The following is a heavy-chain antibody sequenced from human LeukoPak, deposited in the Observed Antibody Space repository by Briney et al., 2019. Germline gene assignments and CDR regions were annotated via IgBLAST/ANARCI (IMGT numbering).Heavy chain of an antibody. V-gene: IGHV4-30-2*01. CDR1: GGSISSGGYS. D-gene: IGHD5-24*01. CDR2: IYHSGST. Sequence: SQTLSLTCAVSGGSISSGGYSWSWIRQPPGKGLEWIGYIYHSGSTYYNPSLKSRVTISVDRSKNQFSLKLSSVTAADTAVYYCARGEGDGPTDDWYFVLWGRGTLVTVSS. CDR3: ARGEGDGPTDDWYFVL. J-gene: IGHJ2*01.